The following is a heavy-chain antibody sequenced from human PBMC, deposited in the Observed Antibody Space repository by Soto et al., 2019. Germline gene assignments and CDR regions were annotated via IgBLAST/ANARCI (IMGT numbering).Heavy chain of an antibody. CDR1: GGSISGYY. CDR3: ARGGASAKWLDL. J-gene: IGHJ5*02. D-gene: IGHD3-16*01. CDR2: IYYTGNT. Sequence: PSETLSLTCTVSGGSISGYYWSWIRQPPGKGLEWIGYIYYTGNTIYNPSLNSRVTKSVDTSKNQCSLHLNYVTAADTSVYYCARGGASAKWLDLWAQGTLVTVSS. V-gene: IGHV4-59*01.